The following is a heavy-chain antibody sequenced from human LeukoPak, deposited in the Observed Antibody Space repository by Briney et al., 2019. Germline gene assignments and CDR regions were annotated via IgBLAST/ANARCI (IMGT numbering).Heavy chain of an antibody. D-gene: IGHD1-14*01. CDR1: GLTFTNAW. CDR2: VKSIGSGGAA. Sequence: PGGSLRLSCAASGLTFTNAWMNWVRQAPGKGLEWVGRVKSIGSGGAADYSAPVKGRFTISRDDSKHTLYLQMSSLSTEDTAVYYCTIVLTGTPVEPIIDFWGQGTLVTVSS. J-gene: IGHJ4*02. V-gene: IGHV3-15*01. CDR3: TIVLTGTPVEPIIDF.